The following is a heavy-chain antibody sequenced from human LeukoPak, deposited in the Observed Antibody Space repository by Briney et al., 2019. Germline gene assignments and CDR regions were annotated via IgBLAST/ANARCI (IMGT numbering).Heavy chain of an antibody. CDR1: RGSTSTYY. V-gene: IGHV4-4*07. D-gene: IGHD3-22*01. CDR2: IYPSGNT. Sequence: SETLSLTCTVSRGSTSTYYWSWIRQPAGKGLEWIGRIYPSGNTNFNPSLMSRVTISGDTSKNQFSLRLSSVTAADTAVYYCARASYSYDINGWVPFDYWGQGTLVTVSS. CDR3: ARASYSYDINGWVPFDY. J-gene: IGHJ4*02.